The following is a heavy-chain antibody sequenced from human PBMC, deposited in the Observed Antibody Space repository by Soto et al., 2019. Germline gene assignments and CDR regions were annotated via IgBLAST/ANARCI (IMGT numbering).Heavy chain of an antibody. CDR1: GYSFTSCW. V-gene: IGHV5-51*01. CDR2: ISPGDSDT. Sequence: PGESLKFSCKGSGYSFTSCWIGWVRQMPGKGLQWLGFISPGDSDTRYIPTYQGQVTISADKSISTAYLQGSSLKASDTAMYYCARRKHSNDYDSSGSDAFDIWGQGTRVTVS. J-gene: IGHJ3*02. D-gene: IGHD3-22*01. CDR3: ARRKHSNDYDSSGSDAFDI.